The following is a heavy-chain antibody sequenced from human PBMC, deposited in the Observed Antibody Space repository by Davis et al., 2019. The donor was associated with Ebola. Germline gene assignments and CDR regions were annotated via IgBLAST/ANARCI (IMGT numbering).Heavy chain of an antibody. D-gene: IGHD3-10*01. V-gene: IGHV3-48*01. CDR2: ITSSSSVT. J-gene: IGHJ5*02. Sequence: GGSLRLSCSISGFKISRYSLNWVRQAPGKGLEWVSYITSSSSVTYYADSVRGRFTTTRDNDKNSLYLQMNSLRAEDTAVYYCAVIDAYGPDWFDPWGQGTLVTVSS. CDR3: AVIDAYGPDWFDP. CDR1: GFKISRYS.